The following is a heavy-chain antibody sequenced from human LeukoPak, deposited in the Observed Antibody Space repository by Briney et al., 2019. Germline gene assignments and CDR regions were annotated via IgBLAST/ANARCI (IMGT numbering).Heavy chain of an antibody. V-gene: IGHV1-69*06. J-gene: IGHJ4*02. D-gene: IGHD3-10*01. Sequence: SVNVSCNASVHLYNICPIMGATQAPGQGLEWMGRIISIFGTAIYAQKFQGRVTITADKSTRTAYMELSSLRSEDTAVYYCARYNQTYYRWGSVHGLIDYWGQGTLVTVSS. CDR3: ARYNQTYYRWGSVHGLIDY. CDR1: VHLYNICP. CDR2: IISIFGTA.